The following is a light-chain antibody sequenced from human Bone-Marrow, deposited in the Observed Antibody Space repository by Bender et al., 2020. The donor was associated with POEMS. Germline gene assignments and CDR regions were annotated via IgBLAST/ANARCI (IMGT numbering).Light chain of an antibody. CDR2: GYN. Sequence: QSALTQPPSASGSPGQSVTISCTGTSSDVGGYSYVSWYQHLPGTAPKLLIYGYNNRPSGVPDRFSGSKSGTSASLAITGLQAEDEGDYYCQSYDNSLGGWVFGGGTKLTVL. J-gene: IGLJ3*02. CDR3: QSYDNSLGGWV. V-gene: IGLV2-8*01. CDR1: SSDVGGYSY.